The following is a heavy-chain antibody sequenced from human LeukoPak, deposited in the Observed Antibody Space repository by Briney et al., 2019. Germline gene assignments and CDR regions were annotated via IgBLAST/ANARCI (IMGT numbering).Heavy chain of an antibody. CDR1: GASIDSYY. D-gene: IGHD6-13*01. J-gene: IGHJ3*02. CDR3: ARQPGGTAAFDI. CDR2: AHYNVEI. V-gene: IGHV4-59*08. Sequence: SETLSLTCTVSGASIDSYYWSWIRQPPGKGLEWIGYAHYNVEIKYNPSLKSRLTISVDTSKNEVPLVLTSVTAADTTLYYCARQPGGTAAFDIWAQGTMVTVSA.